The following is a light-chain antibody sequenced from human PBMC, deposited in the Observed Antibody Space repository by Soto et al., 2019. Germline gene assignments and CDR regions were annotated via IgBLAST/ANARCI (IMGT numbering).Light chain of an antibody. J-gene: IGKJ1*01. Sequence: DIQMTQSPSTLSGSVGDRVTITCRASQTISSWLARYQQKPGKAPKLLIYKASTLKSGVPSRFRGSGSGTEFTLTISSLQPDDFATYYCQHYNSYSEAFGQGTKVDIK. CDR1: QTISSW. V-gene: IGKV1-5*03. CDR2: KAS. CDR3: QHYNSYSEA.